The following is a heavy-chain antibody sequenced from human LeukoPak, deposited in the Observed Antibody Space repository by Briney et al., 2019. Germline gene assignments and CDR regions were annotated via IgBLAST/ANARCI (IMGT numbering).Heavy chain of an antibody. Sequence: PSETLSLTCTVSGGSISSSSYYWDWIRQPPGKGLEWIGSIYYSGSTYYNPSLKSRVTISVDTSKNQFSLKLTSVSADTAVYYCARIFGSYQYYFDYWGQGSLVSVSS. V-gene: IGHV4-39*07. CDR3: ARIFGSYQYYFDY. CDR2: IYYSGST. D-gene: IGHD3-16*01. CDR1: GGSISSSSYY. J-gene: IGHJ4*02.